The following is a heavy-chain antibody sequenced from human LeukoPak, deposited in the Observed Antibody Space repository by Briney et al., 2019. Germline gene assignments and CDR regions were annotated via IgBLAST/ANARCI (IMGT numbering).Heavy chain of an antibody. D-gene: IGHD2-8*01. CDR3: ARDRGYTLLGYCTNGVCFEIDY. V-gene: IGHV1-46*01. CDR1: GGTFSSYA. CDR2: INPSGGST. Sequence: ASVKVSCKASGGTFSSYAISWVRQAPGQGLEWMGIINPSGGSTSYAQKFQGRVTMTRDTSTSTVYMELSSLRSEDTAVYYCARDRGYTLLGYCTNGVCFEIDYWGQGTLVTVSS. J-gene: IGHJ4*02.